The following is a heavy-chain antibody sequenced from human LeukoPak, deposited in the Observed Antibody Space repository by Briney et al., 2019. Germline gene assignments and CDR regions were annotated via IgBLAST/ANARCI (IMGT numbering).Heavy chain of an antibody. CDR2: IYPSDSDT. CDR3: ARLWTGYSGLFDF. J-gene: IGHJ4*02. CDR1: GSTFSNYW. Sequence: GESVKISCKGSGSTFSNYWIGWVRQVPGKGRGYMGIIYPSDSDTRYSPSFQGQVTISADKSNSTAYLQWSSLEASDSAIYYCARLWTGYSGLFDFWGQGTQVTVSS. V-gene: IGHV5-51*01. D-gene: IGHD5-12*01.